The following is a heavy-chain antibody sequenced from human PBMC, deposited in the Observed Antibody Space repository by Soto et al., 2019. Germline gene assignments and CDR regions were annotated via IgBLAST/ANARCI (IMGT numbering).Heavy chain of an antibody. CDR1: GDSMNHYY. J-gene: IGHJ4*02. Sequence: QVQLQESGPGLVKPSETLSLTCTVSGDSMNHYYWSWIRQPPGKGLEWIGYIYFSGSTNFNPSLKSRVTLSLDTSKRQFFLKLTSVTAADTAVYYCARAWGVPGSHWGDWGRGTLVTVSS. D-gene: IGHD6-19*01. V-gene: IGHV4-59*01. CDR3: ARAWGVPGSHWGD. CDR2: IYFSGST.